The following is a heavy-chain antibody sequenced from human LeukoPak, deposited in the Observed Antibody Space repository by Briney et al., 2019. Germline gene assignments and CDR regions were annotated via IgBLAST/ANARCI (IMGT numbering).Heavy chain of an antibody. CDR1: GGTFSSYA. V-gene: IGHV1-69*13. CDR3: ARAKLDSSGWLNYYYYGMDV. CDR2: IIPIFGTA. Sequence: ASVKVSCKASGGTFSSYAISWVRQAPGQGLEWMGGIIPIFGTANYAQKFQGRVTITADESTSTAYMELSSLRSEDTAVYYCARAKLDSSGWLNYYYYGMDVWGQGTTVTVSS. D-gene: IGHD6-13*01. J-gene: IGHJ6*02.